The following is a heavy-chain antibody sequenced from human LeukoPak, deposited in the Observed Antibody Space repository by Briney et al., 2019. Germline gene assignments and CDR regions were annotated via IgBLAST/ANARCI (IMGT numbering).Heavy chain of an antibody. Sequence: KPSETLSLTCAVYGGSFSGYYWSWIRQPPGKGLEWIGEINHSGSTNYNPSLKSRVTISVDTSKNQFSLKLTTVTAADTAMYYCARSLGGTVAPWGQGTLVTVSS. CDR2: INHSGST. D-gene: IGHD1-1*01. CDR1: GGSFSGYY. J-gene: IGHJ5*02. V-gene: IGHV4-34*01. CDR3: ARSLGGTVAP.